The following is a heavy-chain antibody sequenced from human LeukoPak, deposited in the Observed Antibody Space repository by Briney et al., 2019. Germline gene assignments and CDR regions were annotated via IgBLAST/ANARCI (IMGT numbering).Heavy chain of an antibody. V-gene: IGHV3-23*01. CDR1: GFTFSSYA. J-gene: IGHJ6*02. CDR2: ISGSGGST. CDR3: AKDFDEQTSSQEYYYYGMDV. D-gene: IGHD6-13*01. Sequence: GGSLRLSCAASGFTFSSYAMSWVRQAPGKGLEWVSAISGSGGSTYYADSVKGRFTISRDNSKNTLYLQMNSLRAEDTALYYCAKDFDEQTSSQEYYYYGMDVWGQGTTVTVSS.